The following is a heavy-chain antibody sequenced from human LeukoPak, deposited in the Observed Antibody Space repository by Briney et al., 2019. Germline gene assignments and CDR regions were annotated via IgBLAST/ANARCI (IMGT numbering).Heavy chain of an antibody. Sequence: GGSLRLSCAASGFTFDDYTMHWVRQAPGKGLEWVSLISWDGGSTYYADSVKGRFTISRDNSNNSLYLQMNSLRTEDTALYYCAKGRGSGSYPAAEYFHHWGQGTLVTVSS. CDR1: GFTFDDYT. J-gene: IGHJ1*01. CDR3: AKGRGSGSYPAAEYFHH. D-gene: IGHD3-10*01. CDR2: ISWDGGST. V-gene: IGHV3-43*01.